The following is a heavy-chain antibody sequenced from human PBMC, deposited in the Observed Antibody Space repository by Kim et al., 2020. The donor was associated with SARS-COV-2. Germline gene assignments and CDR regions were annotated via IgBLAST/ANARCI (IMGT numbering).Heavy chain of an antibody. Sequence: GGSLRLSCAASGFTFSDYYMSWIRQAPGKGLEWVAYISSSGSTIYYADSVKGRFTISRDNAKNSLYLQMNSLRAEDTAVYYCARGPPYGELSPFDYWGQGTLVTVSS. V-gene: IGHV3-11*01. J-gene: IGHJ4*02. CDR3: ARGPPYGELSPFDY. D-gene: IGHD3-10*01. CDR1: GFTFSDYY. CDR2: ISSSGSTI.